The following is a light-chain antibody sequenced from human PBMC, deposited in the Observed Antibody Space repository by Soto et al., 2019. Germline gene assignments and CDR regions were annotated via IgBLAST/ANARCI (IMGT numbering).Light chain of an antibody. J-gene: IGKJ3*01. Sequence: DIQMTQSPSSLSASVGDRVTITCRASQSISSYLNWYQQKPGKAPKLLIYAASSLQSRVPSRFSGSGSGTDFTLTISSLQPEDFATYYCQQSYSTRDSAFGPGTKVDIK. CDR2: AAS. CDR3: QQSYSTRDSA. V-gene: IGKV1-39*01. CDR1: QSISSY.